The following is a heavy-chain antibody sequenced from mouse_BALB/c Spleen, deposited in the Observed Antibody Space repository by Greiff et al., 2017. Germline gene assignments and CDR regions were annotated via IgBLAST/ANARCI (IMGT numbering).Heavy chain of an antibody. Sequence: EVQGVESGGDLVKPGGSLKLSCAASGFTFSSYGMSWVRQTPDKRLEWVATISSGGSYTYYPDSVKGRFTISRDNAKNTLYLQMSSLKSEDTAMYYCARQEYGNYAHWGQGTLVTVSA. V-gene: IGHV5-6*01. CDR3: ARQEYGNYAH. CDR1: GFTFSSYG. J-gene: IGHJ3*01. D-gene: IGHD2-10*02. CDR2: ISSGGSYT.